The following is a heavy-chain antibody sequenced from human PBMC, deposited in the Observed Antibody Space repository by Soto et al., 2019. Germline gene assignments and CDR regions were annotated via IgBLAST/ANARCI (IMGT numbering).Heavy chain of an antibody. V-gene: IGHV3-7*05. Sequence: ESGGGLVQPGGSLRLSCAASGFTFSNYWMSWVRQAPGKGLEWVANIKEDGSEKYYVDSVKGRFTISRDNAKNSLDLQMNCLRAEDTAVYYCVREEKWGQGTLVTVSS. CDR1: GFTFSNYW. CDR3: VREEK. CDR2: IKEDGSEK. J-gene: IGHJ4*02.